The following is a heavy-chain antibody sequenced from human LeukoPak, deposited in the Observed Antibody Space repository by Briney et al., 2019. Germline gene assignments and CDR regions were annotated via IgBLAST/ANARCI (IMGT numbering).Heavy chain of an antibody. D-gene: IGHD6-19*01. CDR3: ARARPGGWYSGDFDY. J-gene: IGHJ4*02. Sequence: GASVKVSCKASGYTFTGYYMHWVRQAPGQGLEWMGWINPNSGGTNYAQKFQGRVTMTRDTSISTAYMELSRLRSDDTAVYYCARARPGGWYSGDFDYWGQGTLVTVSS. V-gene: IGHV1-2*02. CDR1: GYTFTGYY. CDR2: INPNSGGT.